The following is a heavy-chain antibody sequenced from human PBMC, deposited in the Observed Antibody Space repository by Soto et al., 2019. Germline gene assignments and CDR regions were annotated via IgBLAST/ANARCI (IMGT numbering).Heavy chain of an antibody. Sequence: ASVKVSCKASGYTFTGYYMHWVRQAPGQGLEWMGWINPNSGGTNYAQKFQGWVTMTRDTSISTAYMELSRLRSDDTAVYYCARDNGAGYSSSWYDLWGQGTLVTVSS. CDR1: GYTFTGYY. CDR2: INPNSGGT. V-gene: IGHV1-2*04. D-gene: IGHD6-13*01. J-gene: IGHJ5*02. CDR3: ARDNGAGYSSSWYDL.